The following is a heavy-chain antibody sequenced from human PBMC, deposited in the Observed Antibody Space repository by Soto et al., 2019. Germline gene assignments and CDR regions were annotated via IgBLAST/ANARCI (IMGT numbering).Heavy chain of an antibody. D-gene: IGHD3-22*01. J-gene: IGHJ5*02. V-gene: IGHV4-59*01. CDR3: AREVDGYYDSSGYDNWFDP. CDR2: IYYSGST. Sequence: PSETLSLTGPVSGGSISSYYWSWIRQPPGKGLAWIGYIYYSGSTNYNPSLKSRVTIAVDTSKNQFSLKLSSVTAADTAVYYCAREVDGYYDSSGYDNWFDPWGQGTLVTVPQ. CDR1: GGSISSYY.